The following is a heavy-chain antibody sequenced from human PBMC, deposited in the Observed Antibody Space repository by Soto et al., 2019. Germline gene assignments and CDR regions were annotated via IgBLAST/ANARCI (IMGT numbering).Heavy chain of an antibody. J-gene: IGHJ4*02. D-gene: IGHD2-15*01. CDR2: ISPSSTYI. CDR3: GTDMGDIEVVPATT. V-gene: IGHV3-21*04. Sequence: ESLKISCAASGLNFEKCSMNWVRLPPGKGPEWLASISPSSTYIRYADSVKGRFTLSRDNARNSLSLQMMNLRADDTAIYYCGTDMGDIEVVPATTWGQGTLVTVSS. CDR1: GLNFEKCS.